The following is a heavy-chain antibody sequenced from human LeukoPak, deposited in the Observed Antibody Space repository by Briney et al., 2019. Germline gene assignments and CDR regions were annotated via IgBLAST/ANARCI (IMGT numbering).Heavy chain of an antibody. CDR1: GFKFSDHY. Sequence: GGSQRLSCAASGFKFSDHYIDWVRQAPGKGLEWVSAISGSGGSTYYADSVKGRFTISRDNSKNTLYLQMNSLRAEDTAVYYCAKDALDYGDGYFDYWGQGTLVTVSS. J-gene: IGHJ4*02. D-gene: IGHD4-17*01. CDR2: ISGSGGST. V-gene: IGHV3-23*01. CDR3: AKDALDYGDGYFDY.